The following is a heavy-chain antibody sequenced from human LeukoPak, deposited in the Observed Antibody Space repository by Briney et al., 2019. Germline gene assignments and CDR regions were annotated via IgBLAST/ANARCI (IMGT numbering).Heavy chain of an antibody. CDR3: ARGGYDFWSGYYMGSYDAFDI. V-gene: IGHV3-30*19. CDR1: GFTFSSYG. D-gene: IGHD3-3*01. CDR2: ISYDGSNK. Sequence: GGSLRLSCAASGFTFSSYGMHWVRQAPGKGLEWVAVISYDGSNKYYADSVKGRFTISRDNSKNTLYLQMNSLRAEDTAVYYCARGGYDFWSGYYMGSYDAFDIWGQGTMVTVSS. J-gene: IGHJ3*02.